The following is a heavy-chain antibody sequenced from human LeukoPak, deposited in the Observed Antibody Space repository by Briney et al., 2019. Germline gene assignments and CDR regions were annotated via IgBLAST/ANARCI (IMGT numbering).Heavy chain of an antibody. J-gene: IGHJ3*02. Sequence: GRSLRLSCAASGFTFDDYAMHWVRQAPGKGLEWVSGISWNSGSIGYADSVKGRFTISRDNAKNSLYLQMNSLRAEDTAVYYCAKEEGAYDAFDIWGQGTMVTVSS. D-gene: IGHD1-26*01. CDR2: ISWNSGSI. V-gene: IGHV3-9*01. CDR3: AKEEGAYDAFDI. CDR1: GFTFDDYA.